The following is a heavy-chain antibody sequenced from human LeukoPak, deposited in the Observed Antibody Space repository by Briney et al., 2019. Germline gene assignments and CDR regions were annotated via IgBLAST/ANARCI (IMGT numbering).Heavy chain of an antibody. Sequence: GASVNVSCLASGYIFTDSYIHWVRQPPGQGLEWMGRINPNSGDPNYPHNFQDRVTMNRHTPINTAYMEMSSLTSNDTAVYYWARSAGHCNNGGCFTDYYIDVWGTGTTVTVSS. CDR2: INPNSGDP. CDR3: ARSAGHCNNGGCFTDYYIDV. D-gene: IGHD2-8*01. J-gene: IGHJ6*03. V-gene: IGHV1-2*06. CDR1: GYIFTDSY.